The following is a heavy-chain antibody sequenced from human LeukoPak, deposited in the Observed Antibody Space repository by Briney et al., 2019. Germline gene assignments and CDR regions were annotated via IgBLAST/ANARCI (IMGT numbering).Heavy chain of an antibody. J-gene: IGHJ6*02. V-gene: IGHV3-23*01. CDR1: GFTFSSYA. CDR3: AKNPVAATPFYYYYGMDV. Sequence: GSLTLSCAASGFTFSSYAMSWVCQAPGKGLEWVSAISGSGGSTYYADSVKGRFTISRDNSKNTLYLQMNSLRAEDTAVYYCAKNPVAATPFYYYYGMDVWGQGTTASVSS. D-gene: IGHD2-15*01. CDR2: ISGSGGST.